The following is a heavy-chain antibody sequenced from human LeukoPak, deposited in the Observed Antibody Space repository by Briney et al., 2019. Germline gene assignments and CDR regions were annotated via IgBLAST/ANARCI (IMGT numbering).Heavy chain of an antibody. V-gene: IGHV4-38-2*02. CDR2: IYRSGST. D-gene: IGHD4-17*01. CDR1: NYSISNSLY. Sequence: SETLSLTCSGSNYSISNSLYWGWLRQPPGKELEWIGSIYRSGSTFYNPSLKSRVTISLDTSKNQFSLKLSSVTAADTAVYFCARGTYGYYMDVWGKGITVTVSS. CDR3: ARGTYGYYMDV. J-gene: IGHJ6*03.